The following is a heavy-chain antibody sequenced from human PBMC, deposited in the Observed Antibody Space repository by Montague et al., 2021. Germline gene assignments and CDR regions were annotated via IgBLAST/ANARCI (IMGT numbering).Heavy chain of an antibody. CDR2: IYWDDDT. CDR1: GFSLTYSGVG. J-gene: IGHJ5*02. Sequence: PALVKPTQTLRLTCTFSGFSLTYSGVGVGWIRQPPGKALEWLALIYWDDDTRYNPSLRSRLAITRDTSKNQVVLTLTNVAPVDTATYFCAHRLVAGNWFDPWGQGTLVTVSS. V-gene: IGHV2-5*02. CDR3: AHRLVAGNWFDP.